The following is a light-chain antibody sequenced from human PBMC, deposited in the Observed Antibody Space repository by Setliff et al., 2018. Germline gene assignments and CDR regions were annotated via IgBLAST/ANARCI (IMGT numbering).Light chain of an antibody. J-gene: IGLJ1*01. CDR1: SRDVGGYNF. CDR3: SSYAGSDNDV. Sequence: QSALTQPPSASGSPGQSVTISCTGTSRDVGGYNFVSWYQQHPGKAPKLIISEVTERPSGVPDRFSGSKSGNTASLTVSGLQAGDEADYYCSSYAGSDNDVFGTGTKVTVL. V-gene: IGLV2-8*01. CDR2: EVT.